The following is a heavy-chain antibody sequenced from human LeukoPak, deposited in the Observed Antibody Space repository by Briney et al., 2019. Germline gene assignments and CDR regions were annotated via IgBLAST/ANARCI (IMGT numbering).Heavy chain of an antibody. CDR1: GFTFSSYA. CDR3: AKDPKQQLEPLDFDY. Sequence: GGSLRLSCAASGFTFSSYAVSWVRQAPGKGLEWVSAISGSGGSTYYADSVKGRFTISRDNSKNTLYLQMNSLRAEDTAVYYCAKDPKQQLEPLDFDYWGQGTLVTVSS. CDR2: ISGSGGST. J-gene: IGHJ4*02. D-gene: IGHD6-13*01. V-gene: IGHV3-23*01.